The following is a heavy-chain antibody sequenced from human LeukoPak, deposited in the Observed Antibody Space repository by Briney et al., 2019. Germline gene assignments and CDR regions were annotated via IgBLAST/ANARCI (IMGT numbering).Heavy chain of an antibody. J-gene: IGHJ6*03. CDR3: ARGDPWFGGSYYYYMDV. CDR2: IKQDGSEK. D-gene: IGHD3-10*01. V-gene: IGHV3-7*01. Sequence: GGSLRLSCAASGFTFSSYWMSWVRQAPGKGLEWVANIKQDGSEKYYVDSVKGRFTISRDNAKNSLYLQMNSLRAEDTAVYYCARGDPWFGGSYYYYMDVWGKGTTVTVSS. CDR1: GFTFSSYW.